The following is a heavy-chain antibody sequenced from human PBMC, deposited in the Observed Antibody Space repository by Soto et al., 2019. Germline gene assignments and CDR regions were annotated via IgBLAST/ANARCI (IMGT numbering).Heavy chain of an antibody. V-gene: IGHV1-2*02. CDR3: ARVEDYGWLFHYLEY. D-gene: IGHD2-8*02. Sequence: QVQLVQSGAEVKKPGASVKVSCQVSGYTFTGYYLHWARQAPGQGLEWMGWINPDNGAANYAQQFQGRVTMTRDTSISTVYLEFSSLRSDDTAVYFCARVEDYGWLFHYLEYWGKGALVTVAS. CDR2: INPDNGAA. J-gene: IGHJ4*02. CDR1: GYTFTGYY.